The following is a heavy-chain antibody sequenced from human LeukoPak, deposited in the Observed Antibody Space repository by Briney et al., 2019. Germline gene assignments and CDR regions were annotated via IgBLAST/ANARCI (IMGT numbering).Heavy chain of an antibody. V-gene: IGHV3-15*07. CDR3: TMYYDFWSGRKYYYYYYGMDV. CDR1: GFTFSNAW. Sequence: GGSLRLSCAASGFTFSNAWMNWVRQAPGKGLEWVGRIKSKTDGGTTDYAAPVKSRFTISRDDSKNTLYLQMNSLKTEDTAVYYCTMYYDFWSGRKYYYYYYGMDVWGQGTTVTVSS. J-gene: IGHJ6*02. CDR2: IKSKTDGGTT. D-gene: IGHD3-3*01.